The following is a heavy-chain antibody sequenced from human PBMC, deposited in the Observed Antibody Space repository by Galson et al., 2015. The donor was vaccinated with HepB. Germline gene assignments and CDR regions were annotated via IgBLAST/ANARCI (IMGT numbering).Heavy chain of an antibody. D-gene: IGHD3-10*01. CDR1: GYTFTSYGYG. CDR2: ISAYNGDT. Sequence: SVKVSCKASGYTFTSYGYGIGWVRQAPGQGLEWMGWISAYNGDTNYAQKVQGRVTLTTDTSTSTAYMELRSLRSDDTAVYYCAREGRLGSGTYYRSDFDYWGQGTLVTVSS. CDR3: AREGRLGSGTYYRSDFDY. V-gene: IGHV1-18*01. J-gene: IGHJ4*02.